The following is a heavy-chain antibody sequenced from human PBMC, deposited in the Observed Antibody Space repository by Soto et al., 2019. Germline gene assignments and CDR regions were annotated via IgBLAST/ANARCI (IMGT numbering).Heavy chain of an antibody. D-gene: IGHD2-8*01. CDR3: ARGDSTDCSNGVCSFFYNHDMGV. Sequence: ASVKVSCKASGYSFTDYHIHWVRQAPGQGLEWLGRINPKSGGTSTAQRFQGWVTMTTDTSISTASMELTRLTSDDTAIYYCARGDSTDCSNGVCSFFYNHDMGVWGQGTTVTVSS. J-gene: IGHJ6*02. V-gene: IGHV1-2*04. CDR1: GYSFTDYH. CDR2: INPKSGGT.